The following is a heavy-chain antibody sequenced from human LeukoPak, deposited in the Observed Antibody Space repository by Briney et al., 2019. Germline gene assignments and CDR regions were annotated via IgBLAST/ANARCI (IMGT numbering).Heavy chain of an antibody. D-gene: IGHD3-10*01. J-gene: IGHJ4*02. V-gene: IGHV3-23*01. CDR2: ISGSGGST. CDR3: AKDPSDLGGSGSNNYFDC. Sequence: PGGSLRLSCAASGFTFSSYAMSWVRQAPGKGLEWVSTISGSGGSTYYADSVEGRFTISRDNSKNTLYLQMNSLRAEDTAVYYCAKDPSDLGGSGSNNYFDCWGQGTLVTVSS. CDR1: GFTFSSYA.